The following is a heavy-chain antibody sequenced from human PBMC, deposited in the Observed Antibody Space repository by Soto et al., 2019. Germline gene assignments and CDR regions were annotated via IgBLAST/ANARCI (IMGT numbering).Heavy chain of an antibody. CDR3: ARDLTVIPEVQRY. J-gene: IGHJ4*02. Sequence: ASVKVSCKASGYTFINQGISWVRQAPGQGLEWMGWISTFNGDTNFAQKFQGRVTLTTDTSTSTAYMEVRSLRSDDTAVYYCARDLTVIPEVQRYWGQGTLVTVFS. CDR1: GYTFINQG. V-gene: IGHV1-18*01. CDR2: ISTFNGDT. D-gene: IGHD4-17*01.